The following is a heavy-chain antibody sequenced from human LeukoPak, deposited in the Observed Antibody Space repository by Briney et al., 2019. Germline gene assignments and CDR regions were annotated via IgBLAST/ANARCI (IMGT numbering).Heavy chain of an antibody. D-gene: IGHD3-10*01. J-gene: IGHJ4*02. CDR1: GYTFTGYY. CDR2: INPNSGGT. CDR3: ARPRVIYYGSGSYDD. V-gene: IGHV1-2*06. Sequence: ASVKVSCKASGYTFTGYYMHWVRQAPGQGLEWMGRINPNSGGTNYAQKFQGRDTMTRDTSISTAYMELSRLRSDVTAVYYCARPRVIYYGSGSYDDWGQGTLVTVSS.